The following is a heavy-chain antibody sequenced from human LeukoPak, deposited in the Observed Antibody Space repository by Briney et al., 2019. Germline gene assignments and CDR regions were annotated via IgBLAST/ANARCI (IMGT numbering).Heavy chain of an antibody. CDR3: AKESRITIFGVVIPWFDP. Sequence: GGSLRLSCVASGVTLSNYAMSWARQAPGKGLEWVSGISSSGSGGNTYYADSVKGRFTISRDNSKNTLYLQMNSLRAEDTAVYYCAKESRITIFGVVIPWFDPWGQGTLVTVSS. D-gene: IGHD3-3*01. CDR2: ISSSGSGGNT. J-gene: IGHJ5*02. V-gene: IGHV3-23*01. CDR1: GVTLSNYA.